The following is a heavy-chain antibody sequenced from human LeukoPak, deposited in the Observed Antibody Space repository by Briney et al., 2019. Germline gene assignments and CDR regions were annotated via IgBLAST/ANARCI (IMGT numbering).Heavy chain of an antibody. V-gene: IGHV1-69*04. CDR1: GGTFSSYA. CDR3: ARDPTTVTTRSSFDY. Sequence: SVKVSCKASGGTFSSYAISWVRQAPGQGLEWMGRIIPIPGIANYAQKFQGRVTITADKSTSTAYMELSSLRSEDTAVYYCARDPTTVTTRSSFDYWGQGTLVTVSS. J-gene: IGHJ4*02. D-gene: IGHD4-17*01. CDR2: IIPIPGIA.